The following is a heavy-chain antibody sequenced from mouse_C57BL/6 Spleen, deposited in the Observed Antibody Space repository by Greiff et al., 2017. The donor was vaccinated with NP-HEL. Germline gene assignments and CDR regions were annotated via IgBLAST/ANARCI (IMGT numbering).Heavy chain of an antibody. Sequence: QVQLKQPGAELVKPGASVKLSCKASGYTFTSYWMHWAKQRPGRGLEWIGRIDPNSGGTKYNEKFKSKATLTVDKPSSTAYMQLSSLTSEDSAVYYCARRDGSRGYAMDYWGQGTSVTVSS. CDR1: GYTFTSYW. CDR3: ARRDGSRGYAMDY. V-gene: IGHV1-72*01. J-gene: IGHJ4*01. D-gene: IGHD1-1*01. CDR2: IDPNSGGT.